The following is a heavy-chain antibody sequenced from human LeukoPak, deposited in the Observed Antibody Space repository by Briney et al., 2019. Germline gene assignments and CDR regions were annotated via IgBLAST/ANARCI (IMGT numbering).Heavy chain of an antibody. CDR1: GFTFSTYY. Sequence: GGSLRLSCVASGFTFSTYYMSRVRQGPGKGLEWVANIRHDGSGQFYADSVKGRFSISRDNAKNSLYLQLDSLRVEDTAIYYCARWLYSSGWAIDYWGQGTLVTVSS. V-gene: IGHV3-7*01. D-gene: IGHD6-19*01. CDR2: IRHDGSGQ. J-gene: IGHJ4*02. CDR3: ARWLYSSGWAIDY.